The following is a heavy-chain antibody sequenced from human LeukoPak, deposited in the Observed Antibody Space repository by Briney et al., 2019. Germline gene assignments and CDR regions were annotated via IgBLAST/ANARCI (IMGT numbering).Heavy chain of an antibody. CDR2: INPDYSGT. CDR1: GFDFSRYG. D-gene: IGHD5-24*01. CDR3: ARPPDGLANAFDI. Sequence: GGSLRLSCAASGFDFSRYGMHWVRQAPGEGLVWVSRINPDYSGTDYADSVRGRFTISRDNAKNTVFLQMNSLRAEDTAVYYCARPPDGLANAFDIWGLGTMVTVSS. V-gene: IGHV3-74*01. J-gene: IGHJ3*02.